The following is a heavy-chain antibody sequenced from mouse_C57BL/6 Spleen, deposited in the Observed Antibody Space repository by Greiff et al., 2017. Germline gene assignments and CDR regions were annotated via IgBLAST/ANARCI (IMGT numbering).Heavy chain of an antibody. V-gene: IGHV14-4*01. CDR2: IDPENGDT. CDR1: GFNIKDDY. J-gene: IGHJ2*01. D-gene: IGHD2-4*01. CDR3: TTRSTMITTRVDY. Sequence: EVQLQQSGAELVRPGASVKLSCTASGFNIKDDYMHWVKQRPEQGLEWIGWIDPENGDTEYASKFQGKATITADTSSNTAYLQLSSLTSEDTAVYYCTTRSTMITTRVDYWGQGTTLTVSS.